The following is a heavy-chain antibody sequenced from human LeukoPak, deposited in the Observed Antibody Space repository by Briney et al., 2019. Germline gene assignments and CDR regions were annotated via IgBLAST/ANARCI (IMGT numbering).Heavy chain of an antibody. CDR1: GFTFTSYA. Sequence: GGSLRLSCAASGFTFTSYAMSWVRQAPGKGLEWVSVIYSGGRTYYADSVKARFIISRDKSKSTVYLQMNNMRAEDTAVYYCATDGGRREFDYWGQGTLVTVSS. V-gene: IGHV3-66*01. D-gene: IGHD3-3*01. J-gene: IGHJ4*02. CDR2: IYSGGRT. CDR3: ATDGGRREFDY.